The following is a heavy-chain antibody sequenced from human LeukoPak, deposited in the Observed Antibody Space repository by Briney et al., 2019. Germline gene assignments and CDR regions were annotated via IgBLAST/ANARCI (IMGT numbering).Heavy chain of an antibody. CDR3: ASRRLALDY. CDR2: ISYDGSNK. V-gene: IGHV3-30*04. Sequence: GRSLRLSCAASGFSFSSYAMHWVRQAPGKGLEWVAVISYDGSNKYYADSAKGRLTISRDNSKNTLDLQMNSLRADDTAVYYCASRRLALDYWGQGTLVTVSS. J-gene: IGHJ4*02. CDR1: GFSFSSYA.